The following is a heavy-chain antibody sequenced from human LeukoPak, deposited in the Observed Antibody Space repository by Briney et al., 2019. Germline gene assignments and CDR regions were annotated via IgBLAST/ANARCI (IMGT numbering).Heavy chain of an antibody. Sequence: PSETLSLTCTASGGSISGYYRGCLRQPPGKGLECFGTIHYSGNTNYNPSLKSRVTMSVDTSKNQFSLRLTSVTAADTAVYYCARLRYLYNVFEYWGQGALVTVSS. CDR1: GGSISGYY. J-gene: IGHJ4*02. CDR2: IHYSGNT. V-gene: IGHV4-59*08. D-gene: IGHD3-16*01. CDR3: ARLRYLYNVFEY.